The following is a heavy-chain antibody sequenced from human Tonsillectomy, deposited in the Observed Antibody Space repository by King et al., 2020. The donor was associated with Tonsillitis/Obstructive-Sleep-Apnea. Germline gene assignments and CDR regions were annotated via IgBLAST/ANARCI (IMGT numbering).Heavy chain of an antibody. CDR1: GFTLSNYG. CDR3: ARVGVGST. Sequence: VQLVESGGGVVQPGRSLRLSCAASGFTLSNYGMHWVRQAPGKGLEWVAFIWSDGSNKYYAESVKGRFTISSDNSKNTLYLQMYSLRAEDTAVYYCARVGVGSTWGQGTLVTVSS. V-gene: IGHV3-33*01. D-gene: IGHD2-21*01. J-gene: IGHJ4*02. CDR2: IWSDGSNK.